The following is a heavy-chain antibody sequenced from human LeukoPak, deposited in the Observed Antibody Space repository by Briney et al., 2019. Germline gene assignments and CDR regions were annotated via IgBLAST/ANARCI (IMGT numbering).Heavy chain of an antibody. J-gene: IGHJ4*02. CDR2: IYYSGST. V-gene: IGHV4-59*08. D-gene: IGHD6-19*01. CDR1: GGSISGYY. Sequence: AETLSLTCTVSGGSISGYYWSWIRQPPGKGPEWIGYIYYSGSTNYNPSLKSRVTISVDTSKNQFSLKMNSVTAADTAVYYCARLASSGWSHCDYWGQGTLVTVSS. CDR3: ARLASSGWSHCDY.